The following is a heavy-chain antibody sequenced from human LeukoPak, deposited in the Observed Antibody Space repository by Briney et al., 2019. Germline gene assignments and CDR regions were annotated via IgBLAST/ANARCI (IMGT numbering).Heavy chain of an antibody. Sequence: PGGSLRLSCASAGFTFDDYGMSWVRQAPGKGLELVAGINWNGGSTGYADFVKGRFTISRDHAKNSLYLQMNSLRAEDTALYYCARDRSWELDSSYYYMDVWGKGTTVTVSS. V-gene: IGHV3-20*04. CDR1: GFTFDDYG. CDR3: ARDRSWELDSSYYYMDV. CDR2: INWNGGST. D-gene: IGHD1-26*01. J-gene: IGHJ6*03.